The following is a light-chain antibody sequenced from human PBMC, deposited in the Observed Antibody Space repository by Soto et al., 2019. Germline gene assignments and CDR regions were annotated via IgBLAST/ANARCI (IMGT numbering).Light chain of an antibody. V-gene: IGLV4-69*01. CDR2: LSSDGSH. J-gene: IGLJ2*01. CDR1: SGHSSYA. CDR3: QTWDIGARVV. Sequence: QLVLTQSPSASASLGASVKLTCTLSSGHSSYAIAWHQQQPEKGPRYLMKLSSDGSHSKGDGIPDRFSGSSSGAERYLTISXXXXXXXXDYYCQTWDIGARVVFGGGTKL.